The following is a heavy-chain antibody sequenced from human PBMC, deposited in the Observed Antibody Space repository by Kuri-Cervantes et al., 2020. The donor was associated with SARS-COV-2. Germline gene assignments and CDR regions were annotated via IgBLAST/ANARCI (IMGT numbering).Heavy chain of an antibody. J-gene: IGHJ4*02. Sequence: ESLSLSCTATDGSISSYYWSWIRQPPGKGLEWIGYIYYSGSTNYNPSLKSRVTISVDTSKNQFALKLSSVTAADTAVYYCAREDGSGWFFDYWGQGTLVTVSS. CDR3: AREDGSGWFFDY. CDR2: IYYSGST. CDR1: DGSISSYY. V-gene: IGHV4-59*01. D-gene: IGHD6-19*01.